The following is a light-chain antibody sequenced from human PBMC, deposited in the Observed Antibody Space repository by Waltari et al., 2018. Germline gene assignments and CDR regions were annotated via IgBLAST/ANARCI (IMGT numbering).Light chain of an antibody. Sequence: DIVMTQSPDSLAVSLGERATINCKSSQSVLYSSNNNNYLAWYQQKPGQSPKLLIYWASTRESGVPDRFSGSGSGADFTLTISTLQAEDVAFYYCQQYYSTPYTFGQGTRLEIK. J-gene: IGKJ2*01. CDR1: QSVLYSSNNNNY. CDR2: WAS. CDR3: QQYYSTPYT. V-gene: IGKV4-1*01.